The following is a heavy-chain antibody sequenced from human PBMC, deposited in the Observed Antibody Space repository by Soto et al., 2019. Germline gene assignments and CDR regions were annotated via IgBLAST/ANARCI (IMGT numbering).Heavy chain of an antibody. CDR3: FFFQAEDGIRDTVPVSAFLLNRSSDL. J-gene: IGHJ2*01. D-gene: IGHD2-15*01. V-gene: IGHV3-53*04. CDR2: IYSGGST. Sequence: KGLEWVSVIYSGGSTYCAESVKVRFTISRHNSKNTLYLQMNSLRAEDTAVYYCFFFQAEDGIRDTVPVSAFLLNRSSDL.